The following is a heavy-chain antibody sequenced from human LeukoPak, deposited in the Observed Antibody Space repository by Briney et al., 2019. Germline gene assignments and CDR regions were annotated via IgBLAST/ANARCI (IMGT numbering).Heavy chain of an antibody. Sequence: PGGSLRLSRAASGFTFSSYGMHWVRQAPGKGLEWVAVVSSHGNDGYYADSVKGRFTISRDNSKNTLYLQIDSLRAEDTAIYYCTRDAYNFNDFDYWGQRTLVTVSS. J-gene: IGHJ4*02. D-gene: IGHD5-24*01. CDR3: TRDAYNFNDFDY. V-gene: IGHV3-30*06. CDR2: VSSHGNDG. CDR1: GFTFSSYG.